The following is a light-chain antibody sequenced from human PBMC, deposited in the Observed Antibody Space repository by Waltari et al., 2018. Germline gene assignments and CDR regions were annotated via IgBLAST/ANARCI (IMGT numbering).Light chain of an antibody. CDR1: QSVSRA. J-gene: IGKJ1*01. Sequence: EIVLTHSPGTLSLSLGDRATVSCRASQSVSRALAWYQQKPGQAPRLLIYGASTRATGIPDRFSGSGSGTDFSLTISRLEPDDFAVYYCQHYLRLPVTFGQGTTVEI. CDR2: GAS. V-gene: IGKV3-20*01. CDR3: QHYLRLPVT.